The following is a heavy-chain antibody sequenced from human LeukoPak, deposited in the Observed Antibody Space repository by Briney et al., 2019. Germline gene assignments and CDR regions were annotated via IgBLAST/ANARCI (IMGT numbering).Heavy chain of an antibody. CDR3: TRDIGRLRGDAFDI. CDR2: ISGNGRST. V-gene: IGHV3-64*01. CDR1: GFTFSTYA. Sequence: PGGSLRLSCTASGFTFSTYATHWVRRAPGKGLEYVSGISGNGRSTFYANSVKGRLTVSKDNSKDTLYLQMGSLRAEDMAVYYCTRDIGRLRGDAFDIWGQGTMVTVSS. J-gene: IGHJ3*02. D-gene: IGHD2-15*01.